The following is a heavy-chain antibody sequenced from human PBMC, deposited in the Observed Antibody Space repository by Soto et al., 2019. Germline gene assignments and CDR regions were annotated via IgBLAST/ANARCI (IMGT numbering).Heavy chain of an antibody. CDR2: ISAYNGNT. J-gene: IGHJ5*02. V-gene: IGHV1-18*01. Sequence: QVQLVQSGAEVKKPGASVKVSCKASGYTFTSYGISWVRQAPGQGLEWMGWISAYNGNTNYAQQLQGRFTMTTDTSTSTAYMELRSLRSDDTAVYYCARLPHSHYDFWSGYYHNWFDPWGQGTLVTVSS. CDR1: GYTFTSYG. D-gene: IGHD3-3*01. CDR3: ARLPHSHYDFWSGYYHNWFDP.